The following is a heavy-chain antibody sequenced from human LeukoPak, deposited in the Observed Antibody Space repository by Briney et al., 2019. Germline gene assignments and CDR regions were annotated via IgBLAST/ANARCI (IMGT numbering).Heavy chain of an antibody. D-gene: IGHD3-9*01. J-gene: IGHJ4*02. Sequence: SETLSLTCTVSGGSISSYYWNWIRQPPGQGLEWIGEIHRAGRTRYNPSLKSRVTISMDYSKNQFSLKLTSVTAADTAIYYCGKTDIYFNPIDYWGPGSLVTVSS. CDR3: GKTDIYFNPIDY. CDR1: GGSISSYY. V-gene: IGHV4-59*12. CDR2: IHRAGRT.